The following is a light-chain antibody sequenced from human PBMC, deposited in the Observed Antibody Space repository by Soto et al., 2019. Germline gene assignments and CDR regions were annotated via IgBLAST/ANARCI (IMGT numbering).Light chain of an antibody. Sequence: EVVLTQSPATLSLSPGERATLSCRASQSVSSFLAWYQQKPGQAPRLLIYDASNRATGIPARFSGSGSGTDFTLTISRLEHEDFAVYYCQHRSSWPGAFGPGTKVDIK. J-gene: IGKJ3*01. CDR2: DAS. CDR1: QSVSSF. V-gene: IGKV3-11*01. CDR3: QHRSSWPGA.